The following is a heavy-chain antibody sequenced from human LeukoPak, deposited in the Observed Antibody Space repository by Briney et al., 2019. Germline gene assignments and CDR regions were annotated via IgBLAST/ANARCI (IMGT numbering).Heavy chain of an antibody. J-gene: IGHJ5*01. V-gene: IGHV4-4*02. CDR1: GGSISSSNW. CDR3: ASHHLDAGSSLDS. CDR2: IYHTGSA. Sequence: SGTLSLTCDVSGGSISSSNWWTWIRQPPGKRLEWIGQIYHTGSADYNPSLKSRLTMSVDKSKSQFSLKLSSVTVADTAVYYCASHHLDAGSSLDSWGQGTLVTVSS. D-gene: IGHD3-10*01.